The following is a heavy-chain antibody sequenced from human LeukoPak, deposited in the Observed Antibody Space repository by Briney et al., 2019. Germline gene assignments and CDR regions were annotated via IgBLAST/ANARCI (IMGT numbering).Heavy chain of an antibody. CDR2: ISYDGSDK. CDR1: GFTFSSYG. V-gene: IGHV3-30*18. CDR3: AKEMTTVVARDFFDY. D-gene: IGHD4-23*01. J-gene: IGHJ4*02. Sequence: PGGSLRLSCAASGFTFSSYGMHWVRQAPGKGLECVAVISYDGSDKYYRDSVKGRFTISRDNSKNTLYLQMNSLRVEDTAVYYCAKEMTTVVARDFFDYWGQGTLVTVSS.